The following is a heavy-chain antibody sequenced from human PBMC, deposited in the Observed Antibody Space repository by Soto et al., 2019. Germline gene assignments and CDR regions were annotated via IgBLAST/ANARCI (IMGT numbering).Heavy chain of an antibody. D-gene: IGHD3-16*01. CDR3: EKRLIVIPKRGGGTSAFDI. V-gene: IGHV3-9*01. CDR2: ISWNSGSI. CDR1: GFTFDDYA. Sequence: EVQLVESGGGLVQPGRSLRLSCAASGFTFDDYAMHWVRQAPGKGLEWVSGISWNSGSIGYADSVKGRFTISRDNAKNSLYPQMNRLRAGGTAFFFFEKRLIVIPKRGGGTSAFDIWGQGTMVTVSS. J-gene: IGHJ3*02.